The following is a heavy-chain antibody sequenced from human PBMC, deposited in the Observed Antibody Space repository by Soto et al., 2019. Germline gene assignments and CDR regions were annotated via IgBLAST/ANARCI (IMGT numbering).Heavy chain of an antibody. V-gene: IGHV1-69*13. J-gene: IGHJ4*02. CDR3: ARGRHLRDFDY. CDR1: GGTFSSYA. CDR2: IIPIFGTA. Sequence: GASVKVSCKASGGTFSSYAIIWVRQAPGQGLEWMGGIIPIFGTANYAQKFQGRVTITADESTSTAYMELSSLRSEDTAVYYCARGRHLRDFDYWGQGTLVTVSS.